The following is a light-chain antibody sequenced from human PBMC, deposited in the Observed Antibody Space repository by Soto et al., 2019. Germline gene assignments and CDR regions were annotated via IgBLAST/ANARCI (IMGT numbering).Light chain of an antibody. CDR1: QTIGNW. J-gene: IGKJ2*01. V-gene: IGKV1-5*01. Sequence: DIQMTQSPSTLSSSVGDRVTITCRASQTIGNWLASYQQEPGKAPKRLIYDASSLRSGVPSRFSGSGFATDFTLTISSLQPDDFATYYCQQYSIYPYTFGQGTKLEIK. CDR3: QQYSIYPYT. CDR2: DAS.